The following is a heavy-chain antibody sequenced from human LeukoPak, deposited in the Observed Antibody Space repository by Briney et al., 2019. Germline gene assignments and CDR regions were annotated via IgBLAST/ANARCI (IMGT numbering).Heavy chain of an antibody. CDR3: AKSRSSSWYYFDY. V-gene: IGHV3-23*01. D-gene: IGHD6-13*01. J-gene: IGHJ4*02. CDR1: GFTFSSYG. CDR2: ISGSGGST. Sequence: GGSLRLSCAASGFTFSSYGMSWVRQAPGKGLEWVSAISGSGGSTYYADSVKGRFTISRDNSKNTLYLQMNSLRAEDTAVYYCAKSRSSSWYYFDYWGQGTLVTVSS.